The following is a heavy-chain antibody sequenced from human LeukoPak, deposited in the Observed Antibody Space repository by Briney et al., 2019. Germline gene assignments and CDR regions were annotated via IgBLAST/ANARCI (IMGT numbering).Heavy chain of an antibody. CDR3: QKTAYEILTGPSGYYGMDV. Sequence: SETLSLTCTASGGSISSYYWSWNRQPPGKGLEWIGYIYYSGSTNYNPSLKSRVTISINTSKNQFSLKLTSVPAADTTPYYCQKTAYEILTGPSGYYGMDVWGQGTTVTVSS. V-gene: IGHV4-59*01. CDR1: GGSISSYY. CDR2: IYYSGST. D-gene: IGHD3-9*01. J-gene: IGHJ6*02.